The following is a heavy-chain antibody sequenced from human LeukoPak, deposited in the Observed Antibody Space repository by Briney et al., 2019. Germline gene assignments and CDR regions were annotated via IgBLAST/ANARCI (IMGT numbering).Heavy chain of an antibody. CDR1: GFTFSTYW. J-gene: IGHJ4*02. CDR2: IKQDGSEK. V-gene: IGHV3-7*01. Sequence: GGSLRLSCAASGFTFSTYWMSWVRRAPGKGLEWVANIKQDGSEKYYIDSVKGRFTISRDNAKNSLYLQMNSLRAEDTAMYYCARDSAGNDYWGQGTLVTVSS. D-gene: IGHD6-13*01. CDR3: ARDSAGNDY.